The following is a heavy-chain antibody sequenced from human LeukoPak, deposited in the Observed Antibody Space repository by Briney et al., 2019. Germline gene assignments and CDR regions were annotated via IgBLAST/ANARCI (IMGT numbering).Heavy chain of an antibody. V-gene: IGHV4-39*07. CDR2: IYYSGST. CDR1: GGSISSSSYY. J-gene: IGHJ4*02. CDR3: ARVLRIAAHFDY. D-gene: IGHD6-6*01. Sequence: SETLSLTCAVSGGSISSSSYYWGWIRQPPGKGLEWIGSIYYSGSTYYNPSLKSRVTISVDTSKNQFSLKLSSVTAADTAVYYCARVLRIAAHFDYWGQGTLVTVSS.